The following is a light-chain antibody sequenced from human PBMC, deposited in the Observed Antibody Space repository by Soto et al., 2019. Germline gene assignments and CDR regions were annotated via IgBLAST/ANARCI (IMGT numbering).Light chain of an antibody. Sequence: NFMLTQPHSVSESPGKTVIISCTRSSGSIDSNYVQWFQKRPGSAPTTVIFNDDQRPSGVPARFSGSVDSSSNSASLTISGLRTEDDAEYHCQSSYSTSRVFGGGTKLTVL. J-gene: IGLJ3*02. CDR1: SGSIDSNY. CDR2: NDD. CDR3: QSSYSTSRV. V-gene: IGLV6-57*04.